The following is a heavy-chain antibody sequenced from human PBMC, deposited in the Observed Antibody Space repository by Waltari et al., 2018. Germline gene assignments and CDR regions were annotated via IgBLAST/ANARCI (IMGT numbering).Heavy chain of an antibody. V-gene: IGHV3-74*01. J-gene: IGHJ4*02. D-gene: IGHD6-13*01. Sequence: EVQLVESGGGLVQPGGSLRLSCPASGFPFTNSWIHWVRQAPGKGLEWVSRISRDGYSRNYADSVKGRFTISRDNTNSTVYLQMNSLRAEDTALYYCTRDTAGYDYWGRGTLVTVS. CDR1: GFPFTNSW. CDR3: TRDTAGYDY. CDR2: ISRDGYSR.